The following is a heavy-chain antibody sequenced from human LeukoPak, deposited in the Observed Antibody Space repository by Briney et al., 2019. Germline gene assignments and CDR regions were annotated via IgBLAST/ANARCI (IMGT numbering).Heavy chain of an antibody. Sequence: GGSLRLSCAASGFTFSSYSMNWVRQAPGKGLEWVSYISSSSSTIYYAGSVKGRFTISRDNAKNSLYLQMNSLRAEDTAVYYCARSDPLDYWGQGTLVTVSS. CDR2: ISSSSSTI. V-gene: IGHV3-48*04. CDR1: GFTFSSYS. CDR3: ARSDPLDY. J-gene: IGHJ4*02.